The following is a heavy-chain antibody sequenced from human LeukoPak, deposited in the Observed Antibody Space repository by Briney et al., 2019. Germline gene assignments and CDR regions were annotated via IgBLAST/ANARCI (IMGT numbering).Heavy chain of an antibody. V-gene: IGHV4-59*11. CDR1: GGSISSHY. CDR2: VYYSGST. Sequence: PSETLSLTCTVSGGSISSHYWSWIRQPPGKGLEWIGYVYYSGSTNYNPSLKSRVTISVDTSKNQFSLKLSSVTAADTAVYYCARLQRGYSRYYGMDVWGQGTTVTVSS. D-gene: IGHD2-2*03. J-gene: IGHJ6*02. CDR3: ARLQRGYSRYYGMDV.